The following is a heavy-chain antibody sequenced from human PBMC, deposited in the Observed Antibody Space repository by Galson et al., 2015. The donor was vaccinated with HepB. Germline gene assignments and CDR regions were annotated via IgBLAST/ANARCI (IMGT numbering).Heavy chain of an antibody. D-gene: IGHD1-26*01. V-gene: IGHV3-66*01. J-gene: IGHJ4*02. CDR1: GLTVSSNY. Sequence: SLRLSCAASGLTVSSNYMSWVRQAPGKGLEWVSVIYGGGSTDYADSVKARFTISRDNSKNTLYLQMNSLRDEDTAVYYCARDGSVPTWGFDSWGQGTLVTVSS. CDR3: ARDGSVPTWGFDS. CDR2: IYGGGST.